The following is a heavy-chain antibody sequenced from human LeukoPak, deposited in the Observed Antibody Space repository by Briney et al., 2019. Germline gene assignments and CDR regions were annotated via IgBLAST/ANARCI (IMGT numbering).Heavy chain of an antibody. Sequence: GGSLRLSCAASGFTFSGSAMSWVRQAPGEGLEWVSLISYSGANSYYTDSVKGRFTISRDNSKNTLYLQMSSLRAEDTAVYYCVKESGFMVAPNSAFDIWGQGTMVTVSS. V-gene: IGHV3-23*01. CDR1: GFTFSGSA. CDR3: VKESGFMVAPNSAFDI. J-gene: IGHJ3*02. CDR2: ISYSGANS. D-gene: IGHD4/OR15-4a*01.